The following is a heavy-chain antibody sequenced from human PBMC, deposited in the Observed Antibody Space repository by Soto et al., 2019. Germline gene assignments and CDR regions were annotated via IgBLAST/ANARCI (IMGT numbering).Heavy chain of an antibody. CDR3: EVSCSSTRCRAKSYYYYGMEV. V-gene: IGHV1-69*13. Sequence: SVKVSCKASGGTFSSYAISWVRQAPGQGLEWMGGIIPIFGTANYAQKFQGRVTITADESTSTAYMELSSLRSEDTAVYYCEVSCSSTRCRAKSYYYYGMEVWGQGTTVTV. D-gene: IGHD2-2*01. J-gene: IGHJ6*02. CDR1: GGTFSSYA. CDR2: IIPIFGTA.